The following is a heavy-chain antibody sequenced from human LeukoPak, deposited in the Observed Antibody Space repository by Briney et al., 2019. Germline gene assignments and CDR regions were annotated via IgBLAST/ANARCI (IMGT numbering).Heavy chain of an antibody. CDR2: ISYDGSNK. CDR3: AREVEYQLHPLGATGVDY. D-gene: IGHD2-2*01. J-gene: IGHJ4*02. V-gene: IGHV3-30-3*01. Sequence: GGSLRLSCAASGFTFSSYAMHWVRQAPGKGLEWVAVISYDGSNKYYADSVKGRFTISRDNSKNTLYLQMNSLRAEDTAVYYCAREVEYQLHPLGATGVDYWGQGTLVTVFS. CDR1: GFTFSSYA.